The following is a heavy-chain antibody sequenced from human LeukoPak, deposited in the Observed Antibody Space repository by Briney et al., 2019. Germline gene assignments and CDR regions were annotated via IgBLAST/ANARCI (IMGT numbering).Heavy chain of an antibody. CDR3: ASSSGPHSTEVYFDY. Sequence: GRSLRLSCAASGFTFSSYGMHWVRQAPGKGLEWVSSISSSSSYIYYADSVKGRFTISRDNAKNSLYLQMNSLRAEDTAVYYCASSSGPHSTEVYFDYWGQGTLVTVSS. CDR2: ISSSSSYI. CDR1: GFTFSSYG. V-gene: IGHV3-21*01. J-gene: IGHJ4*02. D-gene: IGHD3-22*01.